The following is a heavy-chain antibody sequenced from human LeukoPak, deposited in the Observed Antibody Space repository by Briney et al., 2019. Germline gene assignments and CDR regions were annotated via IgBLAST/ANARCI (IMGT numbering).Heavy chain of an antibody. CDR2: ISYDGSNK. J-gene: IGHJ4*02. V-gene: IGHV3-30*18. D-gene: IGHD5-18*01. Sequence: GGSLRLSCAASGFTFSSYGMHWVRQAPGKGLEWVAVISYDGSNKYYAGSVKGRFIISRDNSKNTLYLQMNTLRVEDTAVYYCAKEKYRGYSYGSGDYWGQGTLVTVSS. CDR3: AKEKYRGYSYGSGDY. CDR1: GFTFSSYG.